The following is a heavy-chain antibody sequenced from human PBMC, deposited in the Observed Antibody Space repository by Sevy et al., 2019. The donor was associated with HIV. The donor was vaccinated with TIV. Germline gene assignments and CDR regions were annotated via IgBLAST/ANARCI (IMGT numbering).Heavy chain of an antibody. V-gene: IGHV3-11*01. D-gene: IGHD4-17*01. J-gene: IGHJ6*02. Sequence: GGSLRLSCAASGFSISDYYMSWIRQAPGKGPQWISYISSTADSIYYADSVKGRFTTSRDNAKNSLYLQMNSLTVEDTALYYCARDHLKDGDLGDYHYYAMDVWGRGTTVTVSS. CDR1: GFSISDYY. CDR2: ISSTADSI. CDR3: ARDHLKDGDLGDYHYYAMDV.